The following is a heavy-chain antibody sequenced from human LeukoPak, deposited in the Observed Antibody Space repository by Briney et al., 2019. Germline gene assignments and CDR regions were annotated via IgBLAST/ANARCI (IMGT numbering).Heavy chain of an antibody. J-gene: IGHJ6*03. CDR1: GGSFSGYY. D-gene: IGHD1-26*01. CDR3: ARNSYLLPRVHSGSYYAPRYYYYYMDV. CDR2: INHSGST. Sequence: PSETLSLTCAVYGGSFSGYYWSWIRQPPGKGLEWIGEINHSGSTNYNPSLKSRVTISVDTSKNQFSLKLSSVTAADTAVYYCARNSYLLPRVHSGSYYAPRYYYYYMDVWGKGTTVTVSS. V-gene: IGHV4-34*01.